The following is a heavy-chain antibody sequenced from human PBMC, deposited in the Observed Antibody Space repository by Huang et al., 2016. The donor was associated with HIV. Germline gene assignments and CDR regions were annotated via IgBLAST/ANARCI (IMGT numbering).Heavy chain of an antibody. Sequence: QVQLVQSGAEVKKPGASVRISCKAYGYTFTSNHINWVRQAPGQGLEWMEKINPSGGSTDYAQKFQDRITMTRDRSTSTVYLELRSLTSDDTAIYYCARVGSGWSLLGDALDFWGRGTMVTVSS. V-gene: IGHV1-46*01. CDR3: ARVGSGWSLLGDALDF. CDR2: INPSGGST. CDR1: GYTFTSNH. D-gene: IGHD6-19*01. J-gene: IGHJ3*01.